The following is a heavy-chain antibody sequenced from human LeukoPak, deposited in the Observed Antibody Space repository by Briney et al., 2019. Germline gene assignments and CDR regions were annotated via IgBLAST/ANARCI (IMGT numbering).Heavy chain of an antibody. CDR1: GFTFSEHY. Sequence: GGSLRLSCAASGFTFSEHYMSWIRQAPGKGLEWVSYIYNSDSTTYYADSVRGRFTMSRDNAGNSGYLQTSSLRPEDTAVYYYARGHYGLDVWGQGTTVTVSS. J-gene: IGHJ6*02. CDR3: ARGHYGLDV. V-gene: IGHV3-11*01. CDR2: IYNSDSTT.